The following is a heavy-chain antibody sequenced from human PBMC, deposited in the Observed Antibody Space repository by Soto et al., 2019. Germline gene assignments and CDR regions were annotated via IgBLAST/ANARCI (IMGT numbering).Heavy chain of an antibody. J-gene: IGHJ6*02. CDR2: IIPIFGTA. D-gene: IGHD6-13*01. CDR3: ASAAGDPNSYYYYGMDV. CDR1: GGTFSSYA. V-gene: IGHV1-69*13. Sequence: SVNVSCKASGGTFSSYAISWVRQAPGQGLEWMGGIIPIFGTANYAQKFQGRVTITADESTSTAYMELSSLRSEDTAVYYCASAAGDPNSYYYYGMDVWGQGTTVTVSS.